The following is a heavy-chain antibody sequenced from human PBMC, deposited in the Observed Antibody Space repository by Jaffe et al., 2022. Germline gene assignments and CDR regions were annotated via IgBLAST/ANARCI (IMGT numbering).Heavy chain of an antibody. V-gene: IGHV3-64*01. D-gene: IGHD3-10*02. CDR1: GFTFSSYA. J-gene: IGHJ5*02. CDR2: ISSNGGST. CDR3: ARDFVPHGKYNWFDP. Sequence: EVQLVESGGGLVQPGGSLRLSCAASGFTFSSYAMHWVRQAPGKGLEYVSAISSNGGSTYYANSVKGRFTISRDNSKNTLYLQMGSLRAEDMAVYYCARDFVPHGKYNWFDPWGQGTLVTVSS.